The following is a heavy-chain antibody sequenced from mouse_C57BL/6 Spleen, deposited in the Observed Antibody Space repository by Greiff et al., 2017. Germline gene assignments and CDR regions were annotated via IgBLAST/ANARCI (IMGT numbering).Heavy chain of an antibody. D-gene: IGHD4-1*01. J-gene: IGHJ4*01. CDR2: IYPGVGDT. V-gene: IGHV1-80*01. Sequence: QVQLQQSGAELVKPGASVKISCKASGYAFSSYWMNWVKQRPGKGLEWIGQIYPGVGDTNYNGKFKGKATLTADKSSSTAYMQLSSLTSEDSAVYFCARSLTGTGAMDYWGQGTSGTVSS. CDR3: ARSLTGTGAMDY. CDR1: GYAFSSYW.